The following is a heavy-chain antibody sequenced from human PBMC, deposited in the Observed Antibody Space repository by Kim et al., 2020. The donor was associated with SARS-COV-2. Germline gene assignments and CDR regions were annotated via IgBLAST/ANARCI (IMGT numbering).Heavy chain of an antibody. D-gene: IGHD3-10*01. CDR2: ITSTNFI. V-gene: IGHV3-21*01. Sequence: GGSLRLSCASSEFTFSTYNMNWVRQAPGKGLEWVSSITSTNFIYYADSVKGRFTISRDNAKNSLYLQMNSLRADDTAVYYCARDSISYGSGMDYWGQGTLVTVSS. J-gene: IGHJ4*02. CDR3: ARDSISYGSGMDY. CDR1: EFTFSTYN.